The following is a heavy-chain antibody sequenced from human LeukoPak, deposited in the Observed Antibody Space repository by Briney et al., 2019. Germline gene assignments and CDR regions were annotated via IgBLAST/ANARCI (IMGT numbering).Heavy chain of an antibody. V-gene: IGHV4-59*01. CDR1: GVSISSYY. CDR2: IYYSGTT. CDR3: ARDRGPGTFDY. D-gene: IGHD3/OR15-3a*01. J-gene: IGHJ4*02. Sequence: SETLSLTCSVSGVSISSYYWSWIRQPPGKGLEWIAYIYYSGTTNYNPSLKSRATISVDTSKNQFSLKLSSVTAADTAVYYCARDRGPGTFDYWGQGTLVTVSS.